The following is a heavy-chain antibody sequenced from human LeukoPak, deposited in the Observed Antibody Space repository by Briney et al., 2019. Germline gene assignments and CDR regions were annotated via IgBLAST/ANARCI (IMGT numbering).Heavy chain of an antibody. CDR3: XXXXXXTYLPDFDY. Sequence: GGSLRLSCAASGFTFSSYGMHWVRQAPGKGLEWVAVTSYDGSNKYYADSVKGRFTISRDNSKNTLYLQMNSLRAEDTAVYYCXXXXXXTYLPDFDYWGQGTLVTVSS. J-gene: IGHJ4*02. D-gene: IGHD3-16*01. CDR2: TSYDGSNK. CDR1: GFTFSSYG. V-gene: IGHV3-30*03.